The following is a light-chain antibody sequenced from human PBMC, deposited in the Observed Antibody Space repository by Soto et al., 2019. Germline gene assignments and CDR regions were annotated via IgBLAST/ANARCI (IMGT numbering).Light chain of an antibody. Sequence: EIVLTQSPGTLSLSPGERATLSCRASQSVSSSYFAWYQQKPGQAPRLLIYGASSRATGIPDRFSGSGTGTDFTLTISRLEPEDFAVYYCQQDGSSPRAFGPGTKVDIK. CDR3: QQDGSSPRA. CDR1: QSVSSSY. V-gene: IGKV3-20*01. CDR2: GAS. J-gene: IGKJ3*01.